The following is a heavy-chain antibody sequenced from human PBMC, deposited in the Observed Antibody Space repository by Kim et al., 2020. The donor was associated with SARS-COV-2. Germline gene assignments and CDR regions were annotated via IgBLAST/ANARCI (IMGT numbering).Heavy chain of an antibody. CDR2: IYYSGST. J-gene: IGHJ4*02. D-gene: IGHD2-15*01. CDR3: ARSPGGAAVDY. Sequence: SETLSLTCTVSGGSVSSGSYYWSWIRQPPGKGLEWIGYIYYSGSTNYNPSLKSRVTISVDTSKNQFSLKLSSVTAADTAVYYCARSPGGAAVDYWGQGTLVTVSS. V-gene: IGHV4-61*01. CDR1: GGSVSSGSYY.